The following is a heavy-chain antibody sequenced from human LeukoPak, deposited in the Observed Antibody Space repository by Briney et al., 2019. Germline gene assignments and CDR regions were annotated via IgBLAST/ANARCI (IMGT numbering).Heavy chain of an antibody. J-gene: IGHJ3*02. CDR3: ARRGQWLGRRSDFDI. CDR2: ISHSGST. V-gene: IGHV4-34*01. Sequence: PSGTLSLTCAVYGGSFSGYYWSWIRQPPGKGLEWMGEISHSGSTNYNASPKSRVTISVATSKNQLSLKRSSVTAADTAVYYCARRGQWLGRRSDFDIWGQGTMVTVSS. CDR1: GGSFSGYY. D-gene: IGHD6-19*01.